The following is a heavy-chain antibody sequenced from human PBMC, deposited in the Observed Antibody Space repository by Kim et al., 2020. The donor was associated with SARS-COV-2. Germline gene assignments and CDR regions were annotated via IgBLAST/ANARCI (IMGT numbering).Heavy chain of an antibody. CDR3: ARLIAGAVAGSHYYYYGMDV. D-gene: IGHD6-19*01. J-gene: IGHJ6*02. V-gene: IGHV4-59*08. CDR2: IYYSGST. CDR1: GGSISSYY. Sequence: SETLSLTCTVSGGSISSYYWSWIRQPPGKGLEWIGYIYYSGSTNYNPSLKSRVTISVDTSKNQFSLKLSSVTAADTAVYYCARLIAGAVAGSHYYYYGMDVWGQGTTVTVSS.